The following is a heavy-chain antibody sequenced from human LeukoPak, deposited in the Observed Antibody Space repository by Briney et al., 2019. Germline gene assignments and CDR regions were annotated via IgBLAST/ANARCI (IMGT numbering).Heavy chain of an antibody. V-gene: IGHV3-23*01. CDR1: GFTFSSYA. Sequence: GGSLRLSCAASGFTFSSYAMSWVRQAPGKGLEWVSAISGSGGSTYYADSVKGRFTTSRDNSKNTLYLQMDSLRAEDTTVYYCAKDPQYKAAGNSWFDPWGQGTLVTVSS. CDR3: AKDPQYKAAGNSWFDP. CDR2: ISGSGGST. D-gene: IGHD6-13*01. J-gene: IGHJ5*02.